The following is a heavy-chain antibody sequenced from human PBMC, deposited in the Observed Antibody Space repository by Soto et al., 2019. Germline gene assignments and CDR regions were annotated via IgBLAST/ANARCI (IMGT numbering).Heavy chain of an antibody. J-gene: IGHJ5*02. D-gene: IGHD1-26*01. CDR2: ISAYNGNT. V-gene: IGHV1-18*01. CDR3: ALASGSSYWYDP. CDR1: GYTFTSYG. Sequence: QVQLVQSGAEVKKPGASVKVSCKASGYTFTSYGISWVRQAPGQGLEWMGWISAYNGNTNYAQKIQGRVTMTTDTSSIIAYMELRSLRSHNTAVYYCALASGSSYWYDPWGQGTLFTVSS.